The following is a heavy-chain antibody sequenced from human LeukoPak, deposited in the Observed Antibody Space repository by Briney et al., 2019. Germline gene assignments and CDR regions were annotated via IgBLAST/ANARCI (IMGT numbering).Heavy chain of an antibody. CDR1: GGSISSGDYY. Sequence: SQTLSLTCTVSGGSISSGDYYWSWIRQPPGKGLEWIGYIYYSGSTYYNPSLKSRVTISVDTSKNQFSLKLSSVTAADTAVYYCARDLAGQRGYDWFDPWGQGTLVTVSS. J-gene: IGHJ5*02. D-gene: IGHD5-18*01. CDR2: IYYSGST. V-gene: IGHV4-30-4*08. CDR3: ARDLAGQRGYDWFDP.